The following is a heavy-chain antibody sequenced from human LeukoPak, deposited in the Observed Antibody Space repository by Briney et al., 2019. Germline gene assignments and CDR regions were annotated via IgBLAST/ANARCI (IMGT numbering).Heavy chain of an antibody. V-gene: IGHV3-23*01. Sequence: GGSLRLSCAASGFTFSSYSMNWVRQAPGKGLEWVSGISGSGGTTYYADSVKGRFTISRDNSKNTLYLQMNSLRAEDTAVYYCAKAANYYYYYMDVWGKGTTVTVSS. CDR3: AKAANYYYYYMDV. CDR1: GFTFSSYS. CDR2: ISGSGGTT. J-gene: IGHJ6*03.